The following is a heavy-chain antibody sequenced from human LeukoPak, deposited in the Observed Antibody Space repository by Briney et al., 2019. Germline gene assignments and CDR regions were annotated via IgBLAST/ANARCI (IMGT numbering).Heavy chain of an antibody. D-gene: IGHD3-22*01. CDR2: INPSGGST. J-gene: IGHJ4*02. Sequence: GASVKVSCKASGYTFTSYYMHWVRQAPGLGLEWMGIINPSGGSTSYAQKFQGRVTMTRDMSTSTVYMELSSLRSEDTAVYYCARVLGYYYDSSGYYGPYGYWGQGTLVTVSS. CDR3: ARVLGYYYDSSGYYGPYGY. CDR1: GYTFTSYY. V-gene: IGHV1-46*01.